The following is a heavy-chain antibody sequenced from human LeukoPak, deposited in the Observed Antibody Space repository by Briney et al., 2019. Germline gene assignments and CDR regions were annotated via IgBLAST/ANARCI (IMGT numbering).Heavy chain of an antibody. CDR1: GFTLSNYM. D-gene: IGHD1-20*01. CDR3: LRDLNWSLDQ. V-gene: IGHV3-74*01. Sequence: GGSLRLSCAASGFTLSNYMMHWVRQAPGKGRVWVSRIKSDGITITYADSVKGRFTISRDNAKNTLYLQMNSLRAEDTAVYYCLRDLNWSLDQWGQGTLVTVSS. J-gene: IGHJ4*02. CDR2: IKSDGITI.